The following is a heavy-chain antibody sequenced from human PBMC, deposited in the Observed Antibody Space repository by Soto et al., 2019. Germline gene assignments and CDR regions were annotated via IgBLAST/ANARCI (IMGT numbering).Heavy chain of an antibody. CDR2: YDLEKGET. J-gene: IGHJ5*02. D-gene: IGHD2-15*01. Sequence: SENVSGKLSVDSITEHILHLGRQAPGEGLEWMGGYDLEKGETIYAQKFQGRVTMTEDSPADTHYMQLRSLRSEDTAVYYCAIEVGRSNQCDRWGQATMGTVSS. CDR1: VDSITEHI. CDR3: AIEVGRSNQCDR. V-gene: IGHV1-24*01.